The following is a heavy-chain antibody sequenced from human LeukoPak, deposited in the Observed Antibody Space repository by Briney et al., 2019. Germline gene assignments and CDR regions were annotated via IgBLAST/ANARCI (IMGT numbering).Heavy chain of an antibody. D-gene: IGHD3-22*01. Sequence: SETLSLTCTVSGGSISSCSYYWGWIRQPPGKGLEWIGSIYYSGSTYYNPSLKSRVTISVDTSKNQFSLKLSSVTAADTAVYYCAVYYYDSSGYFDYWGQGTLVTVSS. CDR1: GGSISSCSYY. V-gene: IGHV4-39*01. CDR2: IYYSGST. J-gene: IGHJ4*02. CDR3: AVYYYDSSGYFDY.